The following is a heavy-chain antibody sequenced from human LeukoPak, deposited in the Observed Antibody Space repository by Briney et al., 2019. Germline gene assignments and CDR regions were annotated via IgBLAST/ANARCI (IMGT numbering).Heavy chain of an antibody. V-gene: IGHV1-8*01. J-gene: IGHJ5*02. Sequence: GASVKVSCKASGYTFTNYDINWVRQATGQGREWMGWMNPKRGNPGYAQKFQGRCTMTRNTSISTAYMELSSLRSDDTAVYYCARDQDIVVVVAALRQREMGGFDPWAQGTLVTVSS. CDR1: GYTFTNYD. CDR2: MNPKRGNP. D-gene: IGHD2-15*01. CDR3: ARDQDIVVVVAALRQREMGGFDP.